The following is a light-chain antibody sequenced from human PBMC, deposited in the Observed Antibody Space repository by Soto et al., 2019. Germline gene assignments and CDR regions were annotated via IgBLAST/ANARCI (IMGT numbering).Light chain of an antibody. CDR2: VVD. Sequence: QSVLTQPASVSGSPGQSITISCTGTSSDVGRYNYVSWYQQHPGKAPKLIIYVVDNRPSGVSNRFSGSKSGNTASLTISGLQAEDESDYYCASYAGSILYVFGTGTKVTV. V-gene: IGLV2-14*03. J-gene: IGLJ1*01. CDR3: ASYAGSILYV. CDR1: SSDVGRYNY.